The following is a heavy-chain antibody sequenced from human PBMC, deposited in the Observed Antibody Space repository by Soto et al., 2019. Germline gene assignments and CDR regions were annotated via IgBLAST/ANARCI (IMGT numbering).Heavy chain of an antibody. CDR1: GGSISSSSFH. CDR3: ARRERAAGTDWWFDP. CDR2: IYYSGST. J-gene: IGHJ5*02. Sequence: PSETLSLTCTVSGGSISSSSFHWGWIRQPPGKGLEWIGSIYYSGSTYYSTSLKSRVTISVDTSKNQFSLKMSSMTAADTAVYYCARRERAAGTDWWFDPWGQGTLVT. V-gene: IGHV4-39*01. D-gene: IGHD6-13*01.